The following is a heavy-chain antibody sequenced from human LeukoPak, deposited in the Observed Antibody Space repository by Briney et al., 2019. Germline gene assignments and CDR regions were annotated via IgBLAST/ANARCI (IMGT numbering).Heavy chain of an antibody. Sequence: SETLSLTCAVYGGSFSGYYWSWIRQPPGKGLEWIGEINHSGSTNYNPSLKSRVTISVDTSKNQFSLKLSSVTAADTAVYYCARGRGRWLQFIAFDIWGQGTMVTVSS. CDR2: INHSGST. V-gene: IGHV4-34*01. J-gene: IGHJ3*02. CDR3: ARGRGRWLQFIAFDI. D-gene: IGHD5-24*01. CDR1: GGSFSGYY.